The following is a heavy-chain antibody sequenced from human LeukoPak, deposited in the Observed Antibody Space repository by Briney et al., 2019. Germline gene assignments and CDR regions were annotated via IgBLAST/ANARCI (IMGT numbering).Heavy chain of an antibody. CDR3: ARARRRRITGTGDYFDY. J-gene: IGHJ4*02. Sequence: KPSETLSLTCTVSGGSISSHYWSWIRQPPGKGLEWIGYIYYSGSTNYNPSLKSRVTISVDTSKNQSSLKLSSVTAADTAVYYCARARRRRITGTGDYFDYWGQGTLVTVSS. CDR2: IYYSGST. V-gene: IGHV4-59*11. CDR1: GGSISSHY. D-gene: IGHD1-7*01.